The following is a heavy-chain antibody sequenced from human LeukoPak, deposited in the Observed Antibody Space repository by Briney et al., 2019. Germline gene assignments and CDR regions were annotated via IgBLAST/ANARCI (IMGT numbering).Heavy chain of an antibody. CDR1: GYTFTGYY. CDR2: INPNSGGT. Sequence: ASVKVSCKASGYTFTGYYMHWVRQAPGQGLEWMGWINPNSGGTNYAQKFQGRVTMTRDTSISTAYMELSRLRSEDMAVYYCARARAALADAFDIWGQGTMVTVSS. V-gene: IGHV1-2*02. D-gene: IGHD6-25*01. CDR3: ARARAALADAFDI. J-gene: IGHJ3*02.